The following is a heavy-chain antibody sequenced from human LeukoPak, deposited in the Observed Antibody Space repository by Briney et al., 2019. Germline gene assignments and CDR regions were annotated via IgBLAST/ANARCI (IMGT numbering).Heavy chain of an antibody. D-gene: IGHD3-10*01. CDR1: GFTFDEDA. CDR2: ISWNSRQI. V-gene: IGHV3-9*01. CDR3: ARGMGYFGSGSLLWD. J-gene: IGHJ4*02. Sequence: GGSLRLSCAASGFTFDEDAMDWVRQAPGKALEWGSGISWNSRQIGYSESVKGRFTISRDNAKNSIYLHMKSLTTEDTALYSCARGMGYFGSGSLLWDWGQGTRVTVPS.